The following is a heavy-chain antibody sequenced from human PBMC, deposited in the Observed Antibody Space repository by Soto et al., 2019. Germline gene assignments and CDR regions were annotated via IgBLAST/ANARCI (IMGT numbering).Heavy chain of an antibody. V-gene: IGHV1-18*01. CDR2: ISAHNGNT. Sequence: QVHLVQSGAEVKKPGASVKVSCKGSGYGFTTYGITWVRQAPGQGLEWMAWISAHNGNTNYAQKLQGRVTVTRDTSTSTAYMGLRSVRSDDTAVYYGARGRYGDYWGQGALVTVSS. CDR3: ARGRYGDY. CDR1: GYGFTTYG. D-gene: IGHD1-1*01. J-gene: IGHJ4*02.